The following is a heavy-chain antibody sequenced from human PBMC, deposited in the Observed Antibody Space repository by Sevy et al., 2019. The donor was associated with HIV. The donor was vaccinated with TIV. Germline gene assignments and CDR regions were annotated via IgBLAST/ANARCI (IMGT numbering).Heavy chain of an antibody. D-gene: IGHD6-19*01. J-gene: IGHJ5*02. CDR1: GGSVSRYY. CDR2: IYYSGST. CDR3: ARDLSVAGTNNWFDP. Sequence: SETLSLTCTVSGGSVSRYYWSWIRQPPGKGLEWIGYIYYSGSTNYNPSLKSRVTISVDTSKNQFSLKLSSVTAADTAVYYCARDLSVAGTNNWFDPWGQGTLVTVSS. V-gene: IGHV4-59*02.